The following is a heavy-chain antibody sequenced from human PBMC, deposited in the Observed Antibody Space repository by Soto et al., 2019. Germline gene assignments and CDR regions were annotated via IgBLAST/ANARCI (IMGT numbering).Heavy chain of an antibody. Sequence: QLQLQESGSGLVKPSQTLSLTCAVSGGSISSGGYSWSWIRQPPGKGLEWIGYIYHSGSTYYNPSRKSRVAISEDRSTNQLSLKLSSVPAADTPVNYCPTSPTPVTSYHYWGQRTLVTVSS. J-gene: IGHJ4*02. CDR3: PTSPTPVTSYHY. D-gene: IGHD4-17*01. CDR2: IYHSGST. CDR1: GGSISSGGYS. V-gene: IGHV4-30-2*01.